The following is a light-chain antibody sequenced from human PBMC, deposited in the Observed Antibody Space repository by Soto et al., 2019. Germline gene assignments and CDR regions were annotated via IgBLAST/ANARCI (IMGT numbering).Light chain of an antibody. CDR3: QKNTTYPWT. J-gene: IGKJ1*01. Sequence: DIQMTQSPATLSASVGDRVTITCRASQSISSWLAWYQQKPGKVPKLLIYDASSLESGVPSRFSGSGSGTEFTLTISSLQPDEFATSYCQKNTTYPWTSAKGPKV. CDR2: DAS. V-gene: IGKV1-5*01. CDR1: QSISSW.